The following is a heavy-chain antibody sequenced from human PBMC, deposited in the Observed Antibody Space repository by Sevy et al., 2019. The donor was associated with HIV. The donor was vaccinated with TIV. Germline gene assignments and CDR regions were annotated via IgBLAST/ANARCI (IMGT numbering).Heavy chain of an antibody. CDR2: IWYDGSNK. CDR3: ARVGYYYDSSGYHLLGYYGMDV. D-gene: IGHD3-22*01. CDR1: GFTFSSYG. V-gene: IGHV3-33*01. J-gene: IGHJ6*02. Sequence: GGSLRLSCAASGFTFSSYGMHWARQAPGKGLEWVAVIWYDGSNKYYADSVKGRFTISRDNSKNTLYLQMNSLRAEDTAVYYCARVGYYYDSSGYHLLGYYGMDVWGQGTTVTVSS.